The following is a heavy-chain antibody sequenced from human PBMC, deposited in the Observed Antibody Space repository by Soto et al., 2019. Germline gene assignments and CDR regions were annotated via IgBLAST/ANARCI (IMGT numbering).Heavy chain of an antibody. J-gene: IGHJ4*02. CDR2: ITPRGGAT. D-gene: IGHD1-26*01. CDR3: ARAPREDLYYFDY. V-gene: IGHV1-46*01. Sequence: QVQLVQSGAEVKKPGASVTLSCKSSGDTFTNYYVHWVRQAPGQGLEWMGMITPRGGATTYTQKFRGRVIMSRVTSTSTVYMELSSLRSDDTAVYFCARAPREDLYYFDYWGRGTLVSVSS. CDR1: GDTFTNYY.